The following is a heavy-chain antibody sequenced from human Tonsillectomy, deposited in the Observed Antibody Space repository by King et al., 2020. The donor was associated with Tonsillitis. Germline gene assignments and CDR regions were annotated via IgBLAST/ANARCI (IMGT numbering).Heavy chain of an antibody. V-gene: IGHV5-51*01. CDR3: ARLSPYGSGSYYNPFDY. CDR2: IYPGDSDT. D-gene: IGHD3-10*01. J-gene: IGHJ4*02. CDR1: GYSFTSYW. Sequence: VQLVESGAEVKKPGESLKISCKGSGYSFTSYWIGWVRQMPGKSLEWMGIIYPGDSDTRYSPSFQGQVTISADKSISTAYLQWSSLKASDTAMYYCARLSPYGSGSYYNPFDYWGQGTLVTVSS.